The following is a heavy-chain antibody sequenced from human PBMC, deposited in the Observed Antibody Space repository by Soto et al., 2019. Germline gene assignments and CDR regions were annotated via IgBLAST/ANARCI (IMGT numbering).Heavy chain of an antibody. CDR1: GFTFSSYG. Sequence: QLGGPLRLSCAASGFTFSSYGMHWVRQAPGKGLEWVAVIWYDGSNKYYADSVKGRFTISRDNSKNTLYLQMNSLRAEDTAVYYCARGPYDSSGYYDVNFDYWGQGTLVTVSS. V-gene: IGHV3-33*01. CDR2: IWYDGSNK. J-gene: IGHJ4*02. CDR3: ARGPYDSSGYYDVNFDY. D-gene: IGHD3-22*01.